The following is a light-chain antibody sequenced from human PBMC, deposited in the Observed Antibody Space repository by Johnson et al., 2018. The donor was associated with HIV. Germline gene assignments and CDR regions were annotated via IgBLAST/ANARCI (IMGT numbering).Light chain of an antibody. V-gene: IGLV1-51*02. Sequence: QSVLTQPPSVSAAPGQKVTISCSGSSSNIGNNYVSWYQQLPGTAPKLLIYENIKRPSGIPDRFSGSKSATSATLGITGLQTGDEADYYCGTWDSSLSVYVFGSGTKVTVL. CDR2: ENI. CDR3: GTWDSSLSVYV. J-gene: IGLJ1*01. CDR1: SSNIGNNY.